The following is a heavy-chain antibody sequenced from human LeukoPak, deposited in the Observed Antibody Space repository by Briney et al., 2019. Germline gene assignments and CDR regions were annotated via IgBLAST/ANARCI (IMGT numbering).Heavy chain of an antibody. D-gene: IGHD3-16*01. CDR1: GYTFTGYY. CDR3: ARDPPNDPSYFDY. CDR2: INLNSGGT. J-gene: IGHJ4*02. V-gene: IGHV1-2*02. Sequence: ASVKVSCKASGYTFTGYYMHWVRQAPGQGLEWMGWINLNSGGTNYAQKFQGRVTMTRDTSISTAYMELSRLRSDDTAVYYCARDPPNDPSYFDYWGQGTLVTVSS.